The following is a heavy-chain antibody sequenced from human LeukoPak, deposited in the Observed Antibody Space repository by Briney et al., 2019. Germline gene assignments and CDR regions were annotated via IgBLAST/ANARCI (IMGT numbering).Heavy chain of an antibody. CDR3: ARLKSYCGGDCYPDQFHN. V-gene: IGHV4-39*01. CDR1: GVSITSSDFY. J-gene: IGHJ4*02. D-gene: IGHD2-21*02. CDR2: ISYSGRT. Sequence: SETLSPTCTVSGVSITSSDFYWGWIRQPPGKGLEWIATISYSGRTYYNPSLKTRLTISVDTSKNQFSLKLLSVAAADTAVYYCARLKSYCGGDCYPDQFHNWGQGTLVTVSS.